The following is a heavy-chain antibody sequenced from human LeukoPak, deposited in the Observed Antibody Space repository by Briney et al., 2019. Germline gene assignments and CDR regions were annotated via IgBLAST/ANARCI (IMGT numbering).Heavy chain of an antibody. Sequence: SETLSLTCAVSGGSISSTNWWSWVRQPPGKGLEWIGEIYHSGSTNYNPSLKSRVTISVDKSKNQFSLKLSSVTAADTAVYYCAKRGCGGIRCYSNYWGQGTLVTVSS. D-gene: IGHD2-15*01. CDR2: IYHSGST. J-gene: IGHJ4*02. CDR1: GGSISSTNW. V-gene: IGHV4-4*02. CDR3: AKRGCGGIRCYSNY.